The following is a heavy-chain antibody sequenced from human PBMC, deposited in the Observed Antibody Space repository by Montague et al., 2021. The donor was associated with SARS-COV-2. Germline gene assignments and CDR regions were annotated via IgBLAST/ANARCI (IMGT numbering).Heavy chain of an antibody. J-gene: IGHJ5*02. D-gene: IGHD3-22*01. V-gene: IGHV4-39*01. CDR2: VSYSGDY. CDR1: GASISSSSFF. CDR3: ARGRLTINMIVVVMAGASNWFDP. Sequence: SETLSLTCTVPGASISSSSFFWGWIRQPPGKGLEWIGTVSYSGDYNYMPSLESRVTMSVDTSKNQISLRLTSVTAADTAVYYCARGRLTINMIVVVMAGASNWFDPWGQGTLVTVSS.